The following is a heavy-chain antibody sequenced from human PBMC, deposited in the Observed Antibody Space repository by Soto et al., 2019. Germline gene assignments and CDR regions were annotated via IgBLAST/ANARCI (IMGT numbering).Heavy chain of an antibody. CDR3: ARELCSSTSCYPYYYYGMDV. CDR1: GFTFSSYE. J-gene: IGHJ6*02. CDR2: ISSSGSTI. V-gene: IGHV3-48*03. Sequence: GGSLRLSCAASGFTFSSYEMNRVRQAPGKGLEWVSYISSSGSTIYYADSVKGRFTISRDNAKNSLYLQMNSLRAEDTAVYYCARELCSSTSCYPYYYYGMDVWGQGTTVTVSS. D-gene: IGHD2-2*01.